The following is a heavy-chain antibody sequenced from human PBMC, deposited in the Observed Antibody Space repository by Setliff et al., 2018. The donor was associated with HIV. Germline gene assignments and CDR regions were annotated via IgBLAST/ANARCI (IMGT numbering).Heavy chain of an antibody. Sequence: SETLSLTCTVSGGSISSYYWSWIRQPAGKGLEWIGRSYTSWSTNYNPSLKSRVTMSVDTSKNQFSLKLSSVTAADTAVYYCARSFTYNFWSGLSGDAFDIWGQGTMVTVSS. V-gene: IGHV4-4*07. CDR3: ARSFTYNFWSGLSGDAFDI. CDR2: SYTSWST. D-gene: IGHD3-3*01. J-gene: IGHJ3*02. CDR1: GGSISSYY.